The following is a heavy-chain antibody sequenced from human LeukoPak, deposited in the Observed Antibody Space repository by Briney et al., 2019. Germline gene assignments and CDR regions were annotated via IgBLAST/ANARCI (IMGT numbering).Heavy chain of an antibody. V-gene: IGHV1-18*01. CDR3: ARAGSSYYYGSGSYRNWFDP. CDR2: ISAYNGNT. CDR1: GYTFTSYG. J-gene: IGHJ5*02. D-gene: IGHD3-10*01. Sequence: ASVNVACKASGYTFTSYGISWVRQAPGQGLEWMGWISAYNGNTNYAQKLQGRVTMTTDTSTSTAYMELRSLRSDDTAVYYCARAGSSYYYGSGSYRNWFDPWGQGTLVTVSS.